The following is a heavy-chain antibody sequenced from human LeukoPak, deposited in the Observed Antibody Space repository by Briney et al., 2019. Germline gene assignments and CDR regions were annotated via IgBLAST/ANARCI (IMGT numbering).Heavy chain of an antibody. D-gene: IGHD3-22*01. CDR3: ASTYYYDSSVVDY. CDR2: IYHSGST. Sequence: SETLSLTCTVSGGSIGGYYWSWIRQPPGKGLEWIGYIYHSGSTYYNPSLKSRVTISVDRSKNQFSLKLSSVTAADTAVYYCASTYYYDSSVVDYWGQGTLVTVSS. V-gene: IGHV4-59*12. CDR1: GGSIGGYY. J-gene: IGHJ4*02.